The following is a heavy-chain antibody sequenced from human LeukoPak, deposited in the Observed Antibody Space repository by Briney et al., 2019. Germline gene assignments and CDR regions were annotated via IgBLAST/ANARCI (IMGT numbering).Heavy chain of an antibody. CDR3: AKVLEYCSGAYCPYYFDY. J-gene: IGHJ4*02. D-gene: IGHD2-15*01. CDR2: ISDSGGST. CDR1: GFTFSGYA. Sequence: GGSLRLSCAASGFTFSGYAMSWVRQAPGKGLEWVSAISDSGGSTYYAGSVKGRFTISRDNSKNTLYLQMNSLRADDTAVYYCAKVLEYCSGAYCPYYFDYWGQGTLVTVSS. V-gene: IGHV3-23*01.